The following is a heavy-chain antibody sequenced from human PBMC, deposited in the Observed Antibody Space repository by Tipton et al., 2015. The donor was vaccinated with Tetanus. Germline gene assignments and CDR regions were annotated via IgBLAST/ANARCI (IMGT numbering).Heavy chain of an antibody. Sequence: QLVQSGAEVKKPGESLKISCKGSGYSFTSYWIGWVRQMPGKGLEWMGIIYPGDSDTRYSPSFQGQVTISADKSISTAYLQWSSLKASDPAMYYCARSIYDSSGYDAFDIWGQGTMVTVSS. V-gene: IGHV5-51*01. CDR1: GYSFTSYW. CDR2: IYPGDSDT. CDR3: ARSIYDSSGYDAFDI. D-gene: IGHD3-22*01. J-gene: IGHJ3*02.